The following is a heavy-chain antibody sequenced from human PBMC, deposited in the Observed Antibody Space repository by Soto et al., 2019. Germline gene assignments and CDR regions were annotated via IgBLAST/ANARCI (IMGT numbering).Heavy chain of an antibody. CDR3: VHSRCGGDCLQSYSSHYYYGMDI. Sequence: SGPTLVNPTQTLTLTCTFSGFSLSTGGMGVGWIRQPPGKALEWLALIYWDGDRRYRPSLMSRLTIAKDTSKNQVVLTMTNMDPVDTATHYCVHSRCGGDCLQSYSSHYYYGMDIWGQGTTVTVSS. V-gene: IGHV2-5*02. J-gene: IGHJ6*02. CDR1: GFSLSTGGMG. D-gene: IGHD2-21*02. CDR2: IYWDGDR.